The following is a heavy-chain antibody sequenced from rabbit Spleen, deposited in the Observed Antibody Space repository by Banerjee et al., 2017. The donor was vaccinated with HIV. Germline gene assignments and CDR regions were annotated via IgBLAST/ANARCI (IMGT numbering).Heavy chain of an antibody. CDR2: IDAGVKGTT. CDR1: GFSLSRDYW. CDR3: ARDLDGVIGWNFGW. D-gene: IGHD4-1*01. J-gene: IGHJ3*01. V-gene: IGHV1S45*01. Sequence: QEQLVESRGGLVQPGGSLTLTCTASGFSLSRDYWICWVRQAPGKGLEWIACIDAGVKGTTYYASWAKGRFAVSKTSSTTVTLQMTSLTAADTATYFCARDLDGVIGWNFGWWGQGTLVTVS.